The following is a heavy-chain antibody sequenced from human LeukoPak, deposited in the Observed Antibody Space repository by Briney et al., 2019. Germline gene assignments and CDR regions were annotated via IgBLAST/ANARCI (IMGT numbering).Heavy chain of an antibody. D-gene: IGHD1-26*01. J-gene: IGHJ6*02. Sequence: SETLSLTCTVSGGSISGNAWSWIRQTPEKGLEWIGYIYKSGSTKYNPSLKGRVTISPDTSKNQFSLKLSSVTAADTAVYYCARLLSGSYLDYYYYGMDVWGQGTTVTVSS. CDR3: ARLLSGSYLDYYYYGMDV. CDR2: IYKSGST. CDR1: GGSISGNA. V-gene: IGHV4-59*08.